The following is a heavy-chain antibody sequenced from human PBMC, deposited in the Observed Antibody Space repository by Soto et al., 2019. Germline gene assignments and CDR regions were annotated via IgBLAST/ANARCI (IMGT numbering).Heavy chain of an antibody. CDR3: AKEPYSDFWSAYYYFDY. J-gene: IGHJ4*02. CDR1: GFTFGSHA. V-gene: IGHV3-23*01. D-gene: IGHD3-3*01. Sequence: EVQLLESGGGLVQPGGSLRLSCAASGFTFGSHAMIWVRQAPGKGLEWVSAISGSGGSAYYADSVKGRFTISRDNSINTLYLQMNSLRAEVTTLYYCAKEPYSDFWSAYYYFDYWGQGTLVTVSS. CDR2: ISGSGGSA.